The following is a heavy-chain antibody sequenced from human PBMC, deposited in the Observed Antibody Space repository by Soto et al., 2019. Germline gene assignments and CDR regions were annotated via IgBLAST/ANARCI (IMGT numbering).Heavy chain of an antibody. CDR3: AKNGQPPYYYYGMDV. D-gene: IGHD2-8*01. V-gene: IGHV1-18*01. J-gene: IGHJ6*02. CDR1: GYTFTRYG. Sequence: QGQLVLSGGEVKKPGASVKVSCKASGYTFTRYGISWVRQAPGQGLEWMGWISGYNGDTKYAQKFQGRVTMTVDTSTTTAYMELRSLTSDDRAVYYCAKNGQPPYYYYGMDVWGQGTTVTVSS. CDR2: ISGYNGDT.